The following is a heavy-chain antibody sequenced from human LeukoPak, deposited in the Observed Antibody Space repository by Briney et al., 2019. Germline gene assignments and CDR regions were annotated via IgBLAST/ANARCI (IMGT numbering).Heavy chain of an antibody. V-gene: IGHV3-30*02. Sequence: PGGSLRLSCAASGFTFSNAWMSWVRQAPGKGLEWVAFIRYDGSNKYYADSVKGRFTISRDNSKNTLYLQMNSLRAEDTAVYYCAKDRGKRWLQFLDYWGQGTLVTVSS. CDR2: IRYDGSNK. CDR1: GFTFSNAW. D-gene: IGHD5-24*01. CDR3: AKDRGKRWLQFLDY. J-gene: IGHJ4*02.